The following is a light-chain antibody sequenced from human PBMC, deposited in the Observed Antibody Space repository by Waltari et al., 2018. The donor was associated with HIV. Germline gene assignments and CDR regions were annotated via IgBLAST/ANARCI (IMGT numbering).Light chain of an antibody. CDR3: GAGHGSGNNFVYV. V-gene: IGLV9-49*03. CDR2: VGTGVSVG. J-gene: IGLJ1*01. Sequence: QPVLTQPPSTSASLGASVTLTCTLNSGYSDYKVDWYQQRPGKGPRFVMRVGTGVSVGSKGDGIPDRCSVLGSGLNRFLTIKNIQEEDEREYHCGAGHGSGNNFVYVFGTGTRVTVL. CDR1: SGYSDYK.